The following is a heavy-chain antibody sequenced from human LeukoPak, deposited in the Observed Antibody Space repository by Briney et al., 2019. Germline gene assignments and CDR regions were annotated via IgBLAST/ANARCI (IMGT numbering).Heavy chain of an antibody. CDR2: IWHDGSNK. V-gene: IGHV3-33*01. CDR3: ARDLSYYDFWSGYWAFDY. CDR1: GFTFSSYG. D-gene: IGHD3-3*01. Sequence: GGSLRLSCAASGFTFSSYGMHWVRQAPGKGLEWVAVIWHDGSNKYYADSVKGRFTISRDNSKNTLYLQMNSLRAEDTAVYYCARDLSYYDFWSGYWAFDYWGQGTLVTVSS. J-gene: IGHJ4*02.